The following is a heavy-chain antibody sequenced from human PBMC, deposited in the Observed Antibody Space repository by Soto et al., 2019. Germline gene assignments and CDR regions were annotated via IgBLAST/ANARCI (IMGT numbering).Heavy chain of an antibody. CDR1: GFAFSNYG. V-gene: IGHV3-30*18. Sequence: GGSLRLSCAASGFAFSNYGMHWVRQTPGKGLEWVALILYDGSNKYYADSVKGRFTISRDNSKNTLYLQVSSLRAEDTAVYYCAKSRDAYNFYFYYGMDVWGQGTSVTVSS. J-gene: IGHJ6*02. CDR2: ILYDGSNK. D-gene: IGHD1-1*01. CDR3: AKSRDAYNFYFYYGMDV.